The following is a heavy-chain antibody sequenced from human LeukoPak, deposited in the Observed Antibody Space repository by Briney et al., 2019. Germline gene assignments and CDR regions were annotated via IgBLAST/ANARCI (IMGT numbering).Heavy chain of an antibody. J-gene: IGHJ4*02. CDR2: IIPIFGTA. CDR1: GGTFSSYA. V-gene: IGHV1-69*13. D-gene: IGHD5-24*01. CDR3: ARDHEVATIRYFDY. Sequence: GASVKVSCKASGGTFSSYAISWVRQAPGQGLEWMGGIIPIFGTANYAQKFQGRVTITADESTSTAYMELSSLRSEDTAVYYCARDHEVATIRYFDYWGQGTLVTVSS.